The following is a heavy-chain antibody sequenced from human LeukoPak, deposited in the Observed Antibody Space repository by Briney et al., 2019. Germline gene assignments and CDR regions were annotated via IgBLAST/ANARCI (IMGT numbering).Heavy chain of an antibody. CDR1: EFTINDAW. D-gene: IGHD6-6*01. CDR2: IKSKTDGGTT. J-gene: IGHJ4*02. Sequence: KPGGSLRLSCAASEFTINDAWMSWVRQAPGKGLEWVGRIKSKTDGGTTEYAAPVKGRFTISRDDSKNTPYLKMNSLKTEDTAMYYCSSWGSTPGVSSDDYWGQGTLVTVSS. V-gene: IGHV3-15*01. CDR3: SSWGSTPGVSSDDY.